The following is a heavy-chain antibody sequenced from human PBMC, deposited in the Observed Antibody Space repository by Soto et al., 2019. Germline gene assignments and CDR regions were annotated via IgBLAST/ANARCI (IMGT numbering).Heavy chain of an antibody. Sequence: SLKVSCKASGYTFTYRYLHWVRQAPGQALEWMGWITPFNGNTNYAQKFQDRVTITRDRSMSTAYMELSSLRSEDTAMYYCAHIVLAGLGYYFDYWGQGTLVNVSS. D-gene: IGHD6-19*01. CDR2: ITPFNGNT. V-gene: IGHV1-45*02. J-gene: IGHJ4*02. CDR3: AHIVLAGLGYYFDY. CDR1: GYTFTYRY.